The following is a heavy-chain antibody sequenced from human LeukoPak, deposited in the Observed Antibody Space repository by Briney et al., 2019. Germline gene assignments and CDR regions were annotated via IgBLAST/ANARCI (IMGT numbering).Heavy chain of an antibody. J-gene: IGHJ4*02. D-gene: IGHD1-14*01. CDR3: ARAPRNRGFDY. V-gene: IGHV1-8*01. CDR2: MNPNSGTT. Sequence: EASVKVSCKASGYTFTSYDFNWVRQAPGQGPEWTGWMNPNSGTTGYAQKFQGRVTMTRDTSISTAYMDLSSLRSEDTAVYYCARAPRNRGFDYWGQGTLVTVSS. CDR1: GYTFTSYD.